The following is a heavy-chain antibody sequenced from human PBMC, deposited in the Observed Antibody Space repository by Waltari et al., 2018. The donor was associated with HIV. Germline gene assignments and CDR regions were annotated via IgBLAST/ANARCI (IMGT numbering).Heavy chain of an antibody. J-gene: IGHJ4*02. Sequence: QVQLLASGGGVLPPVGVLRLSCAVYGYIFRPYGLHRVRQAPGKGLEWMAFISSDGNNEYYADSVKGRFTVSRDNSRNTLHLLMDSLRVEDTAIYYCAKSLFGVVKYQNLFDYWAQGTLVTVSS. CDR1: GYIFRPYG. D-gene: IGHD3-3*01. CDR2: ISSDGNNE. CDR3: AKSLFGVVKYQNLFDY. V-gene: IGHV3-30*18.